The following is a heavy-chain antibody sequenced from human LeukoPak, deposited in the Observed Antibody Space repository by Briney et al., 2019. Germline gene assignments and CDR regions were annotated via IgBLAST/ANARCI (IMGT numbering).Heavy chain of an antibody. CDR3: AKVGL. V-gene: IGHV3-9*01. CDR1: DYTIGSYA. J-gene: IGHJ4*02. CDR2: ISWKSDRI. Sequence: PGGSLRLSCVASDYTIGSYAMHCVRQTPEKGLEWVSGISWKSDRIVYADSVKGRFTISRDNAKKTLYLQMNNLRPDDTALYYCAKVGLWGQGTLVTVSS.